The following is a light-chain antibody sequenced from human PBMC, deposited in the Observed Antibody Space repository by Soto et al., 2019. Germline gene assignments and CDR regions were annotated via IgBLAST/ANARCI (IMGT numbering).Light chain of an antibody. CDR1: QSVSSN. CDR3: QQYNNWTRGT. Sequence: EIVMTQSPANLSVSPGERATLSCRASQSVSSNLAWYQQKPGQSPRLLIYGASTRATGIPARFSGSGSGTAFTLTISSLQSEDFAVYYCQQYNNWTRGTFGQGTKVEIK. J-gene: IGKJ1*01. CDR2: GAS. V-gene: IGKV3-15*01.